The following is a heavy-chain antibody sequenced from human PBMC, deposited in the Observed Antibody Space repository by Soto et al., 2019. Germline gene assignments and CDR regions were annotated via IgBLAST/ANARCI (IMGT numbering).Heavy chain of an antibody. J-gene: IGHJ4*02. CDR1: GFTFSSYD. CDR3: ARRYTGGWSRCGNFDS. D-gene: IGHD6-19*01. V-gene: IGHV3-48*03. CDR2: ISGSGTTI. Sequence: GGSLRLSGVACGFTFSSYDINWVRDAPWKGPEWVSHISGSGTTIYYADSVRGRFTISRDNAKNSLYLQMNSLRAEDRAIYYCARRYTGGWSRCGNFDSCGQGNLVAFSS.